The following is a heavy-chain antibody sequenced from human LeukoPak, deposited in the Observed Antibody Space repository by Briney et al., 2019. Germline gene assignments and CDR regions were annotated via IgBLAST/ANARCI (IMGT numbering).Heavy chain of an antibody. CDR3: ARVWVGELPSLPFDY. D-gene: IGHD3-10*01. J-gene: IGHJ4*02. V-gene: IGHV3-30*03. Sequence: GGSLRLSCAVSGFTFSSYGMHWVRQAPGKGLEWVAVISYDGSNKYYADSVKGRFTISGDNSKNTLYLQMNSLRAEDTAVYYCARVWVGELPSLPFDYWGQGTLVTVSS. CDR2: ISYDGSNK. CDR1: GFTFSSYG.